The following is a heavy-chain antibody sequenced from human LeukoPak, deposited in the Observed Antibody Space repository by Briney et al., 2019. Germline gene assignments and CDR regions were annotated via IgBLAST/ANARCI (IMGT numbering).Heavy chain of an antibody. CDR1: GYTFTGYY. V-gene: IGHV1-2*02. Sequence: ASVKVSCKASGYTFTGYYMHWVRQAPGQGLEWMGWINPNSGGTNYAQKIQGRVTMTRDTSISTAYMELSRLRSDDTAVYYCARGPLPTLRYFDWLPPYYFDYWGQGTLVTVSS. J-gene: IGHJ4*02. CDR3: ARGPLPTLRYFDWLPPYYFDY. CDR2: INPNSGGT. D-gene: IGHD3-9*01.